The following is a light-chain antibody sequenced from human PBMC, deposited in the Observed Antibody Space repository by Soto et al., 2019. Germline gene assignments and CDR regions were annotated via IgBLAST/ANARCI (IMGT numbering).Light chain of an antibody. CDR2: LAS. J-gene: IGKJ1*01. Sequence: DIVMTQSPLSLPVTPGEPASISCRSSQSLLHSNGYNYLDWYLQKPGQSPQPLIYLASYRASGVPDRFNGSGSGTDFTLKINRVEAEDVGVYYCLQALQTAWTFGQGTRVEIK. CDR1: QSLLHSNGYNY. CDR3: LQALQTAWT. V-gene: IGKV2-28*01.